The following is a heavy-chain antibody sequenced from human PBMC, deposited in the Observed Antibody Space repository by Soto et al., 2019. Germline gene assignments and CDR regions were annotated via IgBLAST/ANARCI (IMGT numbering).Heavy chain of an antibody. CDR3: ARGQERKIAGRGWFDP. D-gene: IGHD2-15*01. J-gene: IGHJ5*02. V-gene: IGHV4-30-2*01. CDR2: IYHSGST. Sequence: SSETLSLTCAVSGGSISSGGYSWSWIRQPPGKGLEWIGYIYHSGSTYYNPSLKSRVTISVDRSKNQFSLKLSSVTAADTAVYYCARGQERKIAGRGWFDPWGQGTLVTVSS. CDR1: GGSISSGGYS.